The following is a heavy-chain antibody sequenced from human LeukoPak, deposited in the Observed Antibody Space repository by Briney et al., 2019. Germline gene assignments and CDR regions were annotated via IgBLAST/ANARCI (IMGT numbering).Heavy chain of an antibody. D-gene: IGHD6-19*01. CDR2: ISSSSSYI. J-gene: IGHJ4*02. V-gene: IGHV3-21*01. CDR3: ARDPSSGVDY. Sequence: GSLRLSCAASGFTLSSYSMNWVRQAPGKGLEWVSSISSSSSYIYYADSVKGRFTISRDNAKNSLYLQMNSLRAEDTAVYYCARDPSSGVDYWGQGTLVTVSS. CDR1: GFTLSSYS.